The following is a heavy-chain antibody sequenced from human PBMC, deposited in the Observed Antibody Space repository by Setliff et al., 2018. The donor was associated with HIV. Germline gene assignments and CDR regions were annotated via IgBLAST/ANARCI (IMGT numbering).Heavy chain of an antibody. D-gene: IGHD3-22*01. CDR1: GGSFSGYY. V-gene: IGHV4-34*01. Sequence: SETLSLICAVYGGSFSGYYWSWIRQPPGKGLEWIGEINHTGSTNYNPALKSRVTISVDTSKNQFSLKLSSVTAADTAVYYCARGPQYYYDSSAYYPNALDFWGQGTLVTVSS. J-gene: IGHJ4*02. CDR2: INHTGST. CDR3: ARGPQYYYDSSAYYPNALDF.